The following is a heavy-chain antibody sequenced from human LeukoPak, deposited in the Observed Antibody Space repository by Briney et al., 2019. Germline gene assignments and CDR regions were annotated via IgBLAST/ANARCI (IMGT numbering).Heavy chain of an antibody. D-gene: IGHD1-26*01. V-gene: IGHV3-23*01. CDR1: GFTFSSYA. CDR3: AKDGVSGSYQYYFDY. CDR2: ISGSGGST. J-gene: IGHJ4*02. Sequence: PGGSLRLSCAASGFTFSSYAMSWVRQAPGKGLEWVSAISGSGGSTYYADSVKGRFTISRDNSKNTLYLQMNSLRAEDTAVYYCAKDGVSGSYQYYFDYWGQGTLVTVSS.